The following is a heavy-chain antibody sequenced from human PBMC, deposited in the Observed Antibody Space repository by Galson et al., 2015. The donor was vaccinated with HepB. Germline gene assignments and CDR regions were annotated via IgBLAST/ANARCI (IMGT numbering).Heavy chain of an antibody. J-gene: IGHJ4*02. V-gene: IGHV3-30*03. Sequence: SLRLSCAASGFTFSSYGMHWVRQAPGKGLEWVAVISYDGSNKYYADSVKGRFTISRDNSKNTLYLQMNSLRAEDTAVYYCARDVAGNSVNSGCDYWGQGTLVTVSS. CDR2: ISYDGSNK. CDR3: ARDVAGNSVNSGCDY. D-gene: IGHD5-12*01. CDR1: GFTFSSYG.